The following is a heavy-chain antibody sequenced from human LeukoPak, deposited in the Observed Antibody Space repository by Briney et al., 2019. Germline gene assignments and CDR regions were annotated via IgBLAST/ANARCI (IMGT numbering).Heavy chain of an antibody. CDR2: ISSSSSII. J-gene: IGHJ4*02. CDR3: ARSEYSYGPTFDY. Sequence: GGSLRLSCAASGFTFSTYSMNWVRQAPGKGLEWVSYISSSSSIISFADSVRGRFTISRDNAKNSLYLQMNSLRDEDTAVYYCARSEYSYGPTFDYWGQGTLVTVSS. CDR1: GFTFSTYS. D-gene: IGHD5-18*01. V-gene: IGHV3-48*02.